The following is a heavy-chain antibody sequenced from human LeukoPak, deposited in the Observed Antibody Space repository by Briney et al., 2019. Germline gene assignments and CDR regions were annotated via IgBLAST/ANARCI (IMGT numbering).Heavy chain of an antibody. V-gene: IGHV3-21*01. J-gene: IGHJ4*02. D-gene: IGHD5-12*01. Sequence: PGGPLRLSCAASGFTFSSYSMNWVRQAPGKGLEWVSSISSSSSYIYYADSVKGRFTISRDNAKNSLYLQMNSLRAEDTAVYYCAPRGYSGYDLHFDYWGQGTLVTVSS. CDR1: GFTFSSYS. CDR3: APRGYSGYDLHFDY. CDR2: ISSSSSYI.